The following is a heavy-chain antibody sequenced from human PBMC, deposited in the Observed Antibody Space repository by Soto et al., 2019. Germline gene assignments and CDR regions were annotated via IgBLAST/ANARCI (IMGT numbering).Heavy chain of an antibody. J-gene: IGHJ3*02. CDR2: IIPIFGTA. Sequence: SVKVSCKASGGTFSSYAISWVRQAPGQGLEWMGGIIPIFGTANYAQKFQGRVTITADESTSTAYMELSSLRSEDTAVYYCERDYGDYGLDAFDIRGQCTTVTVSS. CDR1: GGTFSSYA. CDR3: ERDYGDYGLDAFDI. D-gene: IGHD4-17*01. V-gene: IGHV1-69*13.